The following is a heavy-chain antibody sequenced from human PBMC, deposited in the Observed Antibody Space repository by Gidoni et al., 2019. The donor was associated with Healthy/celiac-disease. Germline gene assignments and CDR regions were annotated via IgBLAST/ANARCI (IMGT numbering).Heavy chain of an antibody. J-gene: IGHJ3*02. D-gene: IGHD6-6*01. CDR1: GGTFSSYA. CDR3: AHLSVSSSSRVNAFDI. Sequence: QVQLVQSGAEVKKPGSSVKVSCKASGGTFSSYASSWVRQAPGQGLEWMGGLIPIFCTANYAQKFQGRVTITADESTSTVYMELSSLRSEDTAVYYCAHLSVSSSSRVNAFDIWGQGTMVTVSS. CDR2: LIPIFCTA. V-gene: IGHV1-69*01.